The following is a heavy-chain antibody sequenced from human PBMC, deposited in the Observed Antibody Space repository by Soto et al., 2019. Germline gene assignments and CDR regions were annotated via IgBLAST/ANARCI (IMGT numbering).Heavy chain of an antibody. CDR2: INPSGGST. V-gene: IGHV1-46*01. Sequence: QVQLVQSGAEVKKPGASVKVSCKASGYTFTSYYMHWVRQAPGQGLEWMGIINPSGGSTSYAQKLQGRVTMTRDTSTSTVYMELSSLRSEDTAVYYCASPTGSYYFQHWGQGTLVTVSS. CDR1: GYTFTSYY. CDR3: ASPTGSYYFQH. D-gene: IGHD3-10*01. J-gene: IGHJ1*01.